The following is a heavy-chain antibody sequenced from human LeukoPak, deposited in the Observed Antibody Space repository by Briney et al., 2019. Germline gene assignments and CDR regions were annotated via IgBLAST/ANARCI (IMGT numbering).Heavy chain of an antibody. D-gene: IGHD6-13*01. CDR2: IYYSGST. CDR1: GGSISSSSYY. J-gene: IGHJ4*01. V-gene: IGHV4-39*01. CDR3: AKHALRGICPPPFDY. Sequence: SETLSLTCTVSGGSISSSSYYWGWIRQPPGKGLEWIGSIYYSGSTYYNPSLKSRVTISVDTSKNQFSLKLSSVTAADTAVYYSAKHALRGICPPPFDYGGKEPWVTV.